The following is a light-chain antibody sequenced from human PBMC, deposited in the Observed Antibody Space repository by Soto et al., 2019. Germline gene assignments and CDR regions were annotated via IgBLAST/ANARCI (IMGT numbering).Light chain of an antibody. CDR1: QGISSY. J-gene: IGKJ3*01. CDR2: AAS. V-gene: IGKV1-9*01. CDR3: QKLNSYLFT. Sequence: DIQLTQSPSFLSASVGDRVTITCRASQGISSYLAWYQQKPGKAPKLLIYAASTLQSGVPSSFRGSGAGTEFTLTISSLQPEDFATYNCQKLNSYLFTFGPGTKVDIK.